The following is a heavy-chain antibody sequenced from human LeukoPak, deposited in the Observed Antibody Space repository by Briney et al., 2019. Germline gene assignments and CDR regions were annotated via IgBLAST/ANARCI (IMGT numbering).Heavy chain of an antibody. CDR1: GDSVSRNSAA. V-gene: IGHV6-1*01. CDR2: TYYRSKWYN. D-gene: IGHD3-3*01. J-gene: IGHJ6*02. CDR3: ARVDGWEKYYDFWSGDSYYYYGMDV. Sequence: SQTLSLTCAISGDSVSRNSAAWHWIRQSPSRGLEWLGRTYYRSKWYNDYAASVKSRITINPDTSKNQFSLQLNSVTPEDTAVYYCARVDGWEKYYDFWSGDSYYYYGMDVWGQGTTVTVSS.